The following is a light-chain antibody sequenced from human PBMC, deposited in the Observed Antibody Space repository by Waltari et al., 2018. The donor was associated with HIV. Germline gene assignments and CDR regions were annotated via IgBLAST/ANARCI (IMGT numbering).Light chain of an antibody. CDR3: QVWDSNNGHQGV. J-gene: IGLJ3*02. Sequence: SYVLTQPPSVSVAPGQTASITCGGNNIRSKSVHWYQQKPGQAPAVVVYDYYDRPSGIPERFSGSNSDNTATLTINRVEDGDEADYYCQVWDSNNGHQGVFGGGTKLTVL. CDR2: DYY. CDR1: NIRSKS. V-gene: IGLV3-21*02.